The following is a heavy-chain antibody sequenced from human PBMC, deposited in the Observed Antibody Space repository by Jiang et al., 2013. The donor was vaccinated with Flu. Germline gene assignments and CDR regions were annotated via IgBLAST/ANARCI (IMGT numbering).Heavy chain of an antibody. Sequence: GLVKPSETLSLTCTVSGDSISTGSYYWGWIRQPPGKGLEWIGSIYYDGSTYYNPSLKSRVTISVDTSKNQFSLNLSSVTAADTAVYYCARHPSHSHFDYWGQGTLVTVSS. J-gene: IGHJ4*02. V-gene: IGHV4-39*01. CDR2: IYYDGST. CDR3: ARHPSHSHFDY. CDR1: GDSISTGSYY.